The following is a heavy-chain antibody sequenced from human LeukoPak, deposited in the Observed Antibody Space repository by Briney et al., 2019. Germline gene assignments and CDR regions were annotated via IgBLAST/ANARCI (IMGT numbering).Heavy chain of an antibody. CDR1: GGSIGRYY. J-gene: IGHJ4*02. CDR3: ARDGVAGGFDY. D-gene: IGHD6-19*01. V-gene: IGHV4-59*01. Sequence: SETLSLTCTVSGGSIGRYYWNWLRQAPGKGLEWIGYIHYSGSTNHNSSLKSRVTISVDTSKNQYSLKLSSVTAADTAVYYCARDGVAGGFDYWGQGTLVTVSS. CDR2: IHYSGST.